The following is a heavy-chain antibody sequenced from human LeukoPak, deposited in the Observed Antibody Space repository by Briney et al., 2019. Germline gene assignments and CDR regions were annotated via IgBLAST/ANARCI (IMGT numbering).Heavy chain of an antibody. CDR3: ARDRNGDGEFDY. J-gene: IGHJ4*02. V-gene: IGHV3-53*01. Sequence: PGGSLRLSCAASGFTFSSNYMSWIRQAPGKGLEWVSVIYSCGSTYYADSVKGRFTISRDNSKNTLYLQMNSLRAEDTAVYYCARDRNGDGEFDYWGQGTLVTVSS. D-gene: IGHD4-17*01. CDR2: IYSCGST. CDR1: GFTFSSNY.